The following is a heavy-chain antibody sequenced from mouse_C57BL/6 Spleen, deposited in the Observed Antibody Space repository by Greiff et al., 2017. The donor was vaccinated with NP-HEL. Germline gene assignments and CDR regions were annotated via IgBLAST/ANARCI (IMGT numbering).Heavy chain of an antibody. Sequence: EVQLQQSGPELVKPGASVKISCKASGYTFTDYYMNWVKQSNGKSLEWIGDINPNNGGTSYNQKLKGKATLTVYKSSSTAYMELRSLTSEDSAVYYCARSEYSNYCAMDYWGQGTSVTVSS. V-gene: IGHV1-26*01. CDR2: INPNNGGT. CDR1: GYTFTDYY. J-gene: IGHJ4*01. CDR3: ARSEYSNYCAMDY. D-gene: IGHD2-5*01.